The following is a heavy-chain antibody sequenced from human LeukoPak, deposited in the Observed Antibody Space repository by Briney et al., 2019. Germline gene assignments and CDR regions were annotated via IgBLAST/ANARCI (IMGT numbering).Heavy chain of an antibody. D-gene: IGHD3-22*01. Sequence: SETLSLTCAVYGGSFSGYYWSWIRQPPGKGLEWIGEINHSGSTTYNPSLNSRVTISVVTSKNQFSLKLSSVTDADTAVYYCARGAGSGYSFDYWGQGTLVTVSS. V-gene: IGHV4-34*01. CDR2: INHSGST. CDR3: ARGAGSGYSFDY. CDR1: GGSFSGYY. J-gene: IGHJ4*02.